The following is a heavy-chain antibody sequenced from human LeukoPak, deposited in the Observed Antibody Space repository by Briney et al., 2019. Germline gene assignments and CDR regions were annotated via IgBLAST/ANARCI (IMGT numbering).Heavy chain of an antibody. V-gene: IGHV3-33*01. CDR3: ARDNYDSSGSHGMDV. J-gene: IGHJ6*02. CDR2: IWYDGSNK. D-gene: IGHD3-22*01. CDR1: GFTFSSYG. Sequence: PGGSLRLSCAASGFTFSSYGMQSVRQAPSKGLEWLAVIWYDGSNKYYADSVKGRFTIYRDNSKNTLYLQMNSLRAEDTAVYYCARDNYDSSGSHGMDVWGQGTTVTVSS.